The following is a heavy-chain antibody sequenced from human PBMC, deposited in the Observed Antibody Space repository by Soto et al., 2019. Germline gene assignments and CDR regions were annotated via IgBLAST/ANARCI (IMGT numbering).Heavy chain of an antibody. CDR1: GGSFSGYY. CDR2: INHSGST. D-gene: IGHD3-22*01. Sequence: SETLSLTXAVYGGSFSGYYWSWIRQPPGKGLEWIGEINHSGSTNYNPSLKSRVTISVDTSKNQFSLKLSSVTAADTAVYYCARTGGSGYLRGYYYYGMDVWGQGTTVTVSS. V-gene: IGHV4-34*01. J-gene: IGHJ6*02. CDR3: ARTGGSGYLRGYYYYGMDV.